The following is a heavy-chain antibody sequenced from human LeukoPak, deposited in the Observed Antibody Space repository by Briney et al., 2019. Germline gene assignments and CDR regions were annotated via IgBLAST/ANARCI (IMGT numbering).Heavy chain of an antibody. V-gene: IGHV4-34*01. J-gene: IGHJ5*02. Sequence: SETLSLTCTVSGGSISSYYWSWIRQPPGKGLEWIGEINHSRNTNYNPSLKSRVTISVDTSKNQFSLKLTSVTAADTAVYYCARHLWFGESRFDPWGQGTLVTVSS. D-gene: IGHD3-10*01. CDR2: INHSRNT. CDR1: GGSISSYY. CDR3: ARHLWFGESRFDP.